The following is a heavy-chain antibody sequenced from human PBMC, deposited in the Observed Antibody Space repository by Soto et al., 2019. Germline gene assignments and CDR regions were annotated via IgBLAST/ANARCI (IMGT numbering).Heavy chain of an antibody. J-gene: IGHJ3*01. V-gene: IGHV3-48*03. CDR2: ISDGGTTI. CDR3: VKGDCTGGTCFDAFDL. D-gene: IGHD2-8*02. Sequence: EAELVESGGGLVQPGGSLTLSCAASGFIFSDYEVDWVRQAPGRGPEWISYISDGGTTIYYEASVKGRFTISRDDAKKSLYPHMNNLRVDDTAIYFCVKGDCTGGTCFDAFDLWGQGTVVTVSS. CDR1: GFIFSDYE.